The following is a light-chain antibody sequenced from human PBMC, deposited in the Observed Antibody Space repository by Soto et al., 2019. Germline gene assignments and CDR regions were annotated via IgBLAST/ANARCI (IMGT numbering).Light chain of an antibody. CDR3: QQYNTFPLT. CDR2: AAS. CDR1: QSISSY. V-gene: IGKV1-39*01. J-gene: IGKJ4*01. Sequence: DIHMAHSPSSLSASVGDRVTITCRASQSISSYLNWYQQKPGKAPKLLIYAASSLQSGVPSRFRGRGSGTEFTLTISGLQPDDFSTYYCQQYNTFPLTFGGGTKVDIK.